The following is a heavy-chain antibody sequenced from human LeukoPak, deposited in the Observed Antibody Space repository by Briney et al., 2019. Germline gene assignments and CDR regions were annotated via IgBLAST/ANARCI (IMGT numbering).Heavy chain of an antibody. CDR2: ISYDGSNK. Sequence: GGSLRLSCAASGFTFSSYAMSWVRQAPGKGLEWVAVISYDGSNKYYADSVKGRFTISRDNSKNTLYLQMNSLRAGDTAVYYCARDPIAVADPDYYYGMDVWGQGTTVTVSS. CDR3: ARDPIAVADPDYYYGMDV. J-gene: IGHJ6*02. V-gene: IGHV3-30-3*01. CDR1: GFTFSSYA. D-gene: IGHD6-19*01.